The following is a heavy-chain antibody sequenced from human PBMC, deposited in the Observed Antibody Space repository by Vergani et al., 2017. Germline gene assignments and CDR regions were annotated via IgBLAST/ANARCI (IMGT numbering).Heavy chain of an antibody. Sequence: QVQLLQSGSELKKPGASVRISCEASGYTFTNNPLIWVRQAPGQRLEFMGWINTNSGNPTYAQGFTGRFVFSLDTSVSTAYLQISSLKAEDTAVYYCVREVWFEELVHGMDVWGQGTTVTVSS. CDR3: VREVWFEELVHGMDV. J-gene: IGHJ6*02. CDR1: GYTFTNNP. D-gene: IGHD3-10*01. CDR2: INTNSGNP. V-gene: IGHV7-4-1*02.